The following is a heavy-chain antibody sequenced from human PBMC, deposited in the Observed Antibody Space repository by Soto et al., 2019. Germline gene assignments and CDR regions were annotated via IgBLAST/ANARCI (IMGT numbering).Heavy chain of an antibody. CDR3: AKDSYSSSWYSDFDY. Sequence: VGSLRLSCAASGFTFSSYGMHWVRQAPGKGLEWVAVISYDGSNKYYADSVKGRFTISRDNSKNTLYLQMNSLRAEDTAVYYCAKDSYSSSWYSDFDYWGQGTLVTVS. CDR2: ISYDGSNK. D-gene: IGHD6-13*01. V-gene: IGHV3-30*18. CDR1: GFTFSSYG. J-gene: IGHJ4*02.